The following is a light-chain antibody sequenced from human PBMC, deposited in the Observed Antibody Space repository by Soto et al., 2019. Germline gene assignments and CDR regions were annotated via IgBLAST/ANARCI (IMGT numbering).Light chain of an antibody. J-gene: IGLJ1*01. Sequence: QSVLTQAPSASGTPGQRVTISCSGSSSNIGSKTVNWYQQVPGMAPKLLIFKNHQRPSVVPDLFSGSKAGTSASLAISGLQSEDEADYSCAAWDDSLNACVFGTGTKLTVL. V-gene: IGLV1-44*01. CDR1: SSNIGSKT. CDR3: AAWDDSLNACV. CDR2: KNH.